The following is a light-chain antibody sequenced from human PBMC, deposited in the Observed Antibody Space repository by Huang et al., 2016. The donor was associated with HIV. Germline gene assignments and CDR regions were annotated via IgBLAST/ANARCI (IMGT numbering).Light chain of an antibody. V-gene: IGKV1-27*01. J-gene: IGKJ3*01. CDR1: QGIANY. Sequence: DIQMTQSPSSLSASVGDRVTITCRASQGIANYLAWYQQKPGKVPKLLIYAASTFQSGVPSRFSGSGSGTDFTITISSLQPEDVATYYCQKYHSAPFTFGPGTKVDIK. CDR2: AAS. CDR3: QKYHSAPFT.